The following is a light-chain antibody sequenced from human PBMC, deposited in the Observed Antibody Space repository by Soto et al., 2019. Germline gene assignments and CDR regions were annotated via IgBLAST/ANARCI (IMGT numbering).Light chain of an antibody. CDR3: QQYNSYSPKT. Sequence: DIQMTHSPSTLSASVGDRVTITCRASQSISSWLAWYQQKPGKAPKLLIYKASGLESGVPSRFSGSGSGTEFTLTISSLQPDDFATYYCQQYNSYSPKTFGQGTKVDIK. V-gene: IGKV1-5*03. CDR1: QSISSW. CDR2: KAS. J-gene: IGKJ1*01.